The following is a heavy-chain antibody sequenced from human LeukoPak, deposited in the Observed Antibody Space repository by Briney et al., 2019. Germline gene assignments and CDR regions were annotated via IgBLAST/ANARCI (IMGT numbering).Heavy chain of an antibody. CDR3: ARSEYSSSWWSEKNY. CDR1: GFTFSSYA. V-gene: IGHV3-30*04. D-gene: IGHD6-13*01. Sequence: PGGSLRLSCAASGFTFSSYAMHWVRQAPGKGLEWVAVISYDGSNKYYADSVKGRFTISRDNSKNTLYLQMNSLRAEDTAVYYCARSEYSSSWWSEKNYWGQGTLVTVSS. J-gene: IGHJ4*02. CDR2: ISYDGSNK.